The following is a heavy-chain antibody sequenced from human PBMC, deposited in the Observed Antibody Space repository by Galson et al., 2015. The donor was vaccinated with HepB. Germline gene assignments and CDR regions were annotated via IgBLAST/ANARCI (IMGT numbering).Heavy chain of an antibody. CDR2: IIPIFGTA. D-gene: IGHD3-9*01. J-gene: IGHJ5*02. CDR1: GGTFSSYA. Sequence: SVKVSCKASGGTFSSYAISWVRQAPRQGLEWMGGIIPIFGTANYAQKFQGRVTITADESTSTAYMELSSLRSEDTAVYYCARKGHDYDILTGYPVGGWFDPWGQGTLVTVSS. V-gene: IGHV1-69*13. CDR3: ARKGHDYDILTGYPVGGWFDP.